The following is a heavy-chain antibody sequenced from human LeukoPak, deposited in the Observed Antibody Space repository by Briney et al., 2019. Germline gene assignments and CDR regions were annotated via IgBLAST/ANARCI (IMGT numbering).Heavy chain of an antibody. Sequence: PSEALSLTCTVSGGSIISYFWSWIRQPPGKGPEWIGYIFDSGTTNYNPSTDYNPSLKSRVTVSLDTSKNHFSLKLSSVTAADTAVYFCARGGVTTIAQYDYWGQGILVTVSS. CDR3: ARGGVTTIAQYDY. CDR2: IFDSGTT. J-gene: IGHJ4*02. V-gene: IGHV4-59*01. CDR1: GGSIISYF. D-gene: IGHD5-12*01.